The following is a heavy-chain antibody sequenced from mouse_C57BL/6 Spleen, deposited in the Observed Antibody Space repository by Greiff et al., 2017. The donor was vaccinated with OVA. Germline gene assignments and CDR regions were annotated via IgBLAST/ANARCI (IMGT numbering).Heavy chain of an antibody. J-gene: IGHJ3*01. CDR1: GYTFTSYS. Sequence: VQLQQPGAELVKPGASVKMSCKASGYTFTSYSITWVKQRPGQGLEWIGDIYPGSGSTNYNEKFKSKATLTVDTSSSTAYMQLSSLTSEDSAVYYCARDGMVTPGFAYWGQGTLVTVSA. V-gene: IGHV1-55*01. CDR3: ARDGMVTPGFAY. D-gene: IGHD2-2*01. CDR2: IYPGSGST.